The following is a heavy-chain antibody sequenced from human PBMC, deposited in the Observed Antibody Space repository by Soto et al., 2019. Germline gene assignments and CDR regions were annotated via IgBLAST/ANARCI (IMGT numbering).Heavy chain of an antibody. CDR1: GGSISTDSYF. CDR3: SRRYSSSPYDS. CDR2: IYYDGDA. V-gene: IGHV4-39*01. J-gene: IGHJ4*02. Sequence: QLQLQESGPGLVKPAETLSLTCTVSGGSISTDSYFWGWIRQPPGKGLEWIGDIYYDGDAYYNPSLKSRVTISVDTSKNQFSLRLRSVTAADTAVYFCSRRYSSSPYDSWGQGTLVTVSS. D-gene: IGHD6-6*01.